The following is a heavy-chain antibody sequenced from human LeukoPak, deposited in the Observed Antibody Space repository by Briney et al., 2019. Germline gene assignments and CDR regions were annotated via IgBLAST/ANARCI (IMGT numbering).Heavy chain of an antibody. D-gene: IGHD3-22*01. J-gene: IGHJ4*02. CDR2: ISGSGGST. CDR1: GGSISSGG. CDR3: AKTDYYDSSGYD. V-gene: IGHV3-23*01. Sequence: ETLSLTCTVSGGSISSGGNYWSWVRQAPGKGLEWVSAISGSGGSTYYADSVKGRFTISRDNSKNTLYLQMNSLRAEDTAVYYCAKTDYYDSSGYDWGQGTLVTVSS.